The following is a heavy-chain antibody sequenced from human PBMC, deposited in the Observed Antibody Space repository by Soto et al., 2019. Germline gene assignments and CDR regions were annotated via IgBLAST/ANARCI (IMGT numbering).Heavy chain of an antibody. Sequence: ASVKVSCKASGYTFTSYDINWVRQATGQGLEWMGWMNPNSGNTGYAQKFQGRVTMTRNTSISTAYMELSSLRSEDTAVYYCARWDSSGYYYPRCYYYGMDVWRQGTTVTVSS. D-gene: IGHD3-22*01. J-gene: IGHJ6*02. CDR1: GYTFTSYD. CDR2: MNPNSGNT. V-gene: IGHV1-8*01. CDR3: ARWDSSGYYYPRCYYYGMDV.